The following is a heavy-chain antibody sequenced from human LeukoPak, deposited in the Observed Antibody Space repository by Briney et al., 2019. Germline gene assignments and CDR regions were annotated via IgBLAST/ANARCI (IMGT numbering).Heavy chain of an antibody. CDR2: VNPNSGGT. Sequence: EASVKVSCKASGYTFTDYYIHWVRQAPGQGLEWMGWVNPNSGGTDSAQKFQGRVTMTSDTSISTAYMGLSGLRSDDTAVYYCARGYNWNYFDHWGQGTLVTVSS. V-gene: IGHV1-2*02. J-gene: IGHJ4*02. D-gene: IGHD1-20*01. CDR1: GYTFTDYY. CDR3: ARGYNWNYFDH.